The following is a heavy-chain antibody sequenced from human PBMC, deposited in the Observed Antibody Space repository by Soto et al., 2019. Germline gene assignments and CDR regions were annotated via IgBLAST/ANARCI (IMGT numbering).Heavy chain of an antibody. CDR1: GFTFSSYA. Sequence: QVQLVESGGGVVQPGRSLRLSCAASGFTFSSYAMHWVRQAPGKGLEWVAVISYDGSNKYYADSVKGRFTISRDNSKNTLYLQMNSLRAEDTAVYYCARDTKEGRYDYVCGSYRFFDYWGQGTLVTVSS. D-gene: IGHD3-16*02. V-gene: IGHV3-30-3*01. CDR2: ISYDGSNK. J-gene: IGHJ4*02. CDR3: ARDTKEGRYDYVCGSYRFFDY.